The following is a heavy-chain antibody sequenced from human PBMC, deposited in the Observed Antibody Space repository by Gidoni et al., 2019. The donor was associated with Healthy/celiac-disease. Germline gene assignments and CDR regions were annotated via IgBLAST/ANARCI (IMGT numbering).Heavy chain of an antibody. D-gene: IGHD5-12*01. Sequence: QVQLVQSGAEVKKPGASVKVSCKASGYTFTRYAMHWVRQAPGQRLEWMGWINAGNGNTKYSQKFQGRVTITRDTSASTAYMELSSLRSEDTAVYYCARSWRGYDLKSYFDYWGQGTLVTVSS. CDR2: INAGNGNT. V-gene: IGHV1-3*01. J-gene: IGHJ4*02. CDR1: GYTFTRYA. CDR3: ARSWRGYDLKSYFDY.